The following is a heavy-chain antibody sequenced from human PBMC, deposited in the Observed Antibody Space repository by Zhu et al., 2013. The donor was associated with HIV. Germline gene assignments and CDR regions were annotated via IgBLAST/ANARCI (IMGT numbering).Heavy chain of an antibody. CDR2: IYYSGSP. J-gene: IGHJ4*02. CDR3: ARGGGRYSDYDPFDY. CDR1: GGSISGYH. Sequence: QVQLQESGPGLVKPSETLSLTCTVSGGSISGYHWSWVRQPPGKGLEWIGYIYYSGSPKYNPSLKSRVTMSADTSKKQLSLNLSSVTAADTAVYYCARGGGRYSDYDPFDYWGQGTLVTVSS. V-gene: IGHV4-59*01. D-gene: IGHD5-12*01.